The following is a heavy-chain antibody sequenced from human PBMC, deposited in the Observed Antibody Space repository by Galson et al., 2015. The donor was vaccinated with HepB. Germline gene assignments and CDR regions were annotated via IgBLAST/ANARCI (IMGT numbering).Heavy chain of an antibody. CDR3: TTGALFRGYHYMDG. Sequence: SLRLSCAVSGFTGSTNYMSWVRQAPGKGLDWVSLIHGAGITRYAESVKGRFTISRDNSKNTMYPQMNSLRAEDTAVYYCTTGALFRGYHYMDGWGKGTTVTVSS. D-gene: IGHD3-10*01. CDR2: IHGAGIT. J-gene: IGHJ6*03. CDR1: GFTGSTNY. V-gene: IGHV3-53*01.